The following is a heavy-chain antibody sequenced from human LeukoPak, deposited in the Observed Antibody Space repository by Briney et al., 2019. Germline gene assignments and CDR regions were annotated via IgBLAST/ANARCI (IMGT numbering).Heavy chain of an antibody. V-gene: IGHV1-69*13. CDR1: GGTFSSYA. D-gene: IGHD3-22*01. CDR2: IIPMFGTT. Sequence: SVKVSCKASGGTFSSYAITWVRQAPGRGLEWMGGIIPMFGTTNFAQKFQGRVTITADESTSTAYMELSSLRSEDTAVYYCARGVARKHYYDSSGYLEYFQHWGQGTLVTVSS. J-gene: IGHJ1*01. CDR3: ARGVARKHYYDSSGYLEYFQH.